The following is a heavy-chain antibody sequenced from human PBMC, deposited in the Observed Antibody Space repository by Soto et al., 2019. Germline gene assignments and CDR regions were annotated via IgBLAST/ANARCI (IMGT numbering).Heavy chain of an antibody. V-gene: IGHV3-23*01. D-gene: IGHD1-26*01. CDR2: ISGSGGST. CDR1: GFTFSRYS. J-gene: IGHJ6*02. CDR3: AKDKWELLGYYGMDV. Sequence: LRLSCAASGFTFSRYSMNWVRQAPGQGLEWVSAISGSGGSTYYADSVKGRFTISRDNSKNTLYLQMNSLRAEDTAVYYCAKDKWELLGYYGMDVWGQGTTVTVSS.